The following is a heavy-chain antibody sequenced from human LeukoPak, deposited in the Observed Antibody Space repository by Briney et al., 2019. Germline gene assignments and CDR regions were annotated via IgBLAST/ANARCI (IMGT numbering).Heavy chain of an antibody. Sequence: GGSLRLSCAASGFTFSNYAMSWVRQAPGKGLEWVSAFSGSGASTYYADSVKGRFTISRDNSKNTLYLQMDSLRAEDTAVYYCAKALSRSRSIAVAGYACGFDYWGQGTLVTVSS. D-gene: IGHD6-19*01. V-gene: IGHV3-23*01. CDR1: GFTFSNYA. CDR2: FSGSGAST. CDR3: AKALSRSRSIAVAGYACGFDY. J-gene: IGHJ4*02.